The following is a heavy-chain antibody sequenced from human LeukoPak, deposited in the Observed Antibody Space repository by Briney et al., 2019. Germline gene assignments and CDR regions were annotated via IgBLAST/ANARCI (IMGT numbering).Heavy chain of an antibody. CDR1: GFFFANSA. Sequence: QSGGSLRLSCAASGFFFANSAMSWLRQAPGKGLEWVSSISAGSVNIYYADSVKGRFTISRDNSKNTLSLQMNSLIGEDTAEYYCAKGGPPWNAFDIWGQGIMVTVSS. V-gene: IGHV3-23*01. CDR3: AKGGPPWNAFDI. CDR2: ISAGSVNI. J-gene: IGHJ3*02. D-gene: IGHD3-3*01.